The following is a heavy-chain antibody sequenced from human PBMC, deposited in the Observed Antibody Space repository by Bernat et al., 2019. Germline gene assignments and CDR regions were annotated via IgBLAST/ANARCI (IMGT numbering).Heavy chain of an antibody. CDR2: IKQDGSEK. D-gene: IGHD6-13*01. V-gene: IGHV3-7*03. CDR3: ASSEPLGAAAGTFDY. Sequence: EVQLVESGGGLVQPGGSLRLSCAASGFTFSSYWMSWVRQAPGKGLEWVANIKQDGSEKYYVDSVKGRFTISRDNAKNSLYLQMNSLRAEDTAVYYRASSEPLGAAAGTFDYWGQGTLVTVSS. J-gene: IGHJ4*02. CDR1: GFTFSSYW.